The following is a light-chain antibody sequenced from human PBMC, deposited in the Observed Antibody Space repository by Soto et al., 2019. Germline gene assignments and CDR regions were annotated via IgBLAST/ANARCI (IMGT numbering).Light chain of an antibody. CDR2: GAS. CDR3: QQFFNYTWT. CDR1: QTVSTW. J-gene: IGKJ1*01. Sequence: DIQMTQSPSTLSASVGDRVAITCRASQTVSTWLAWYQQKPGTAPRLLIYGASSLNSGVPSRFSGSGSGTEFTLSISRLQPDDFATYYCQQFFNYTWTFGQGTKVDIK. V-gene: IGKV1-5*01.